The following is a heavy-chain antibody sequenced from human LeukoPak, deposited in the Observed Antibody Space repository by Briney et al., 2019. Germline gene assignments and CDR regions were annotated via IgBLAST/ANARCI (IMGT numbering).Heavy chain of an antibody. Sequence: ASVKLCCKASGATFSSYAISWVRQAPGQGLGWMGGIHPRSGDTTYEQKFRGRVTLTRDTSVSTAYMDLSSLRSDDTAVYYCARDGDYGTGSYYRGCIDSWGQGTPVTVSP. CDR1: GATFSSYA. V-gene: IGHV1-2*02. J-gene: IGHJ4*02. CDR2: IHPRSGDT. D-gene: IGHD3-10*01. CDR3: ARDGDYGTGSYYRGCIDS.